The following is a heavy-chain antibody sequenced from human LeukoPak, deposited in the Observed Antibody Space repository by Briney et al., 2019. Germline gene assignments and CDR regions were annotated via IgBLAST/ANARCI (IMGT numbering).Heavy chain of an antibody. Sequence: GGSLRLSCAASGFTFSSYAMHWVRQAPGKGLEWVAVISYDGSNKCYADSVKGRFTISRDNSKNTLYLQMNSLRAEDTAVYYCARDGAYSSGWYGKFDYWGQGTLVTVSS. CDR1: GFTFSSYA. V-gene: IGHV3-30*04. J-gene: IGHJ4*02. D-gene: IGHD6-19*01. CDR2: ISYDGSNK. CDR3: ARDGAYSSGWYGKFDY.